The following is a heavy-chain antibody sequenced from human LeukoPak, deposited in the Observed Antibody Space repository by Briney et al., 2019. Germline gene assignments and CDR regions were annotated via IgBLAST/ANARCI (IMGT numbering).Heavy chain of an antibody. Sequence: GASVKVSCKVSGYTLTELSVHWVRQAPGKGLEWMGNFDPKDGDTIYAQRFQGRVTMTEDTSTHTAYMELSSLRSEDTAVYYCARLSPGHYMDVWGKGTTVTVSS. CDR2: FDPKDGDT. D-gene: IGHD2-15*01. CDR1: GYTLTELS. J-gene: IGHJ6*03. V-gene: IGHV1-24*01. CDR3: ARLSPGHYMDV.